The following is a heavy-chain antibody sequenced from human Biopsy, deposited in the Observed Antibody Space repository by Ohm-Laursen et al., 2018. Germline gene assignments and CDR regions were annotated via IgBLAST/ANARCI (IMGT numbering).Heavy chain of an antibody. CDR1: GFTFATYG. CDR2: ISSSGNST. J-gene: IGHJ2*01. D-gene: IGHD4/OR15-4a*01. Sequence: SLRLSCSASGFTFATYGMSWVRQAPGKGLEWVSGISSSGNSTYYAGSVKGRFTISRDNSKNTLYLQLNSLRVDDTAVYYCAKDRRTMRIWYCDLWGRGTLVTVSS. V-gene: IGHV3-23*01. CDR3: AKDRRTMRIWYCDL.